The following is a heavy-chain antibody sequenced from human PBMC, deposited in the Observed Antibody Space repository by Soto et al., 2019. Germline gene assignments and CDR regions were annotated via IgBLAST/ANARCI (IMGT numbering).Heavy chain of an antibody. D-gene: IGHD6-6*01. CDR1: GFTFSSYA. J-gene: IGHJ4*02. CDR2: ISGSGGST. V-gene: IGHV3-23*01. Sequence: EVQLLESGGGLVQPGGSLRLSCAASGFTFSSYAMSWVRQAPGKGLEWVSAISGSGGSTYYADSVKGRFTISRDNSKNTLYLQMNSLRAEDTTVYYCANGIAARRTYYFDYWGQGTLVTVSS. CDR3: ANGIAARRTYYFDY.